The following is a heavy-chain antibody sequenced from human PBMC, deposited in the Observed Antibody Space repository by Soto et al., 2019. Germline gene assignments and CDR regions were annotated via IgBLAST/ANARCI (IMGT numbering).Heavy chain of an antibody. J-gene: IGHJ3*01. CDR1: GFTFSSYA. CDR2: ISYDGSNK. CDR3: ARVLVGFNTDAFDF. V-gene: IGHV3-30-3*01. Sequence: PGGSLRLSCAASGFTFSSYAMHWVRQAPGKGLEWVAVISYDGSNKYYADSVKGRFTTSRDNSKNTLYLQMNSLRAEDTAVYYCARVLVGFNTDAFDFRGQGTMVTVSS. D-gene: IGHD3-10*01.